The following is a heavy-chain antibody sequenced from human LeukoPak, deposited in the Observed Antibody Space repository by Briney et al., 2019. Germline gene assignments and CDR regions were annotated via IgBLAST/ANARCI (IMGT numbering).Heavy chain of an antibody. Sequence: SETLSLTCTVSGGSISSGSYYWSWIRQPAGKGLEWIGSIYYSGSTYYNPSLKSRVTISVDTSKNQFSLKLSSVTAADTAVYYCARHRINNWNYGGWFDPWGQGTLVTVSS. CDR1: GGSISSGSYY. J-gene: IGHJ5*02. CDR2: IYYSGST. CDR3: ARHRINNWNYGGWFDP. D-gene: IGHD1-7*01. V-gene: IGHV4-39*01.